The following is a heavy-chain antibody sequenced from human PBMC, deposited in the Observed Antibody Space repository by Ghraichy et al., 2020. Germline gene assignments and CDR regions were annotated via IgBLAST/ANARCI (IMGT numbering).Heavy chain of an antibody. CDR1: GFAFSAYS. CDR2: IDSRSSNI. J-gene: IGHJ4*02. V-gene: IGHV3-48*02. Sequence: GESLNISCAASGFAFSAYSMNWVRQAPGKGLEWVSYIDSRSSNIYYVDSVKGRFTISRDNAKNSLYLQMNSLRDEDTAVYYCVRDRERELPFNYRAQGTLVTVSS. D-gene: IGHD1-26*01. CDR3: VRDRERELPFNY.